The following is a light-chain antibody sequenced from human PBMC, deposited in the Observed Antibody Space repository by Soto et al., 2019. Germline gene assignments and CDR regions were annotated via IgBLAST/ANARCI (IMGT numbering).Light chain of an antibody. CDR1: QSISSY. CDR3: QQYDNLPLT. J-gene: IGKJ4*01. V-gene: IGKV1-33*01. Sequence: DIQMTESPSTLSASVGDRVTITCRPSQSISSYLNWYQQKPGKAPKLLIYDASNLETGVPSRFSGSGSGTDFTFTISSLQPEDIATYYCQQYDNLPLTFGGGAKVDI. CDR2: DAS.